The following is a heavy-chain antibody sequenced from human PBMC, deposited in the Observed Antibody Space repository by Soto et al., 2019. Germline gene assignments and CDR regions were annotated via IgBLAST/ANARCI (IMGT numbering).Heavy chain of an antibody. CDR2: IYTSGST. CDR3: ARVAIMGATYPVYYFDY. V-gene: IGHV4-4*07. CDR1: VGSISSYY. D-gene: IGHD1-26*01. J-gene: IGHJ4*02. Sequence: PSETLSLTCTVSVGSISSYYWSWIRQPAGKGLEWIGRIYTSGSTNYNPSLKSRVTMSVDTSKNQFSLKLSSVTAADTAVYYCARVAIMGATYPVYYFDYWGQGTLVTVSS.